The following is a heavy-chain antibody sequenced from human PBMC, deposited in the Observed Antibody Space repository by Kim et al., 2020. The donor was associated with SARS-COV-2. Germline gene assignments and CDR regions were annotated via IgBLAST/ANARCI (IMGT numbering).Heavy chain of an antibody. CDR2: INHSGST. CDR3: AREATSHYYGSGSYHYYYYFYMDV. D-gene: IGHD3-10*01. V-gene: IGHV4-34*01. J-gene: IGHJ6*03. Sequence: SETLSLTCAVYGGSFSGYYWSWIRQPPGKGLEWIGEINHSGSTNYNPSLKSRVTISVDTSKNQFSLKLSSVTAADTAVYYCAREATSHYYGSGSYHYYYYFYMDVWVKGTTVTVSS. CDR1: GGSFSGYY.